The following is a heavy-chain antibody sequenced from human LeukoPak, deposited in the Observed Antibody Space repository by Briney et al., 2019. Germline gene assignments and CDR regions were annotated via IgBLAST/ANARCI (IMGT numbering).Heavy chain of an antibody. V-gene: IGHV1-69*04. D-gene: IGHD2-15*01. CDR1: GGTFSSYA. Sequence: SVKVSCKASGGTFSSYAISWVRQAPGQGLEWMGRIIPILGIANYARKFQGRVTITADKSTSTAYMELSSLRSEDTAVYYCARDSAYCSGGSCSPNWFDPWGQGTLVTVSS. CDR3: ARDSAYCSGGSCSPNWFDP. J-gene: IGHJ5*02. CDR2: IIPILGIA.